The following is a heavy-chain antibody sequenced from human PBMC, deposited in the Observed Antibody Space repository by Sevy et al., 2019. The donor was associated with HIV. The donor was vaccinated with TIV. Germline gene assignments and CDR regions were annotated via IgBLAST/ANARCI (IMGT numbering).Heavy chain of an antibody. CDR1: GGSFSSYA. CDR2: IIPIFNTP. D-gene: IGHD4-4*01. J-gene: IGHJ6*02. CDR3: ANGDSYSERHYVMDV. V-gene: IGHV1-69*06. Sequence: ASVKVSCKTSGGSFSSYALTWVRQAPGQGLEWMGGIIPIFNTPHYEQKFQGRIRIVADKSTSTAYMELSSLRSEDTAVYYCANGDSYSERHYVMDVWGQGTTVTVSS.